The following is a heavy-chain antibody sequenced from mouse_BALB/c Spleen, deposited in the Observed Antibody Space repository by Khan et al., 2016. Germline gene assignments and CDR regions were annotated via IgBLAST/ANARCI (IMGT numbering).Heavy chain of an antibody. Sequence: QIQLVQSGPELKKPGETVKISCKASGYTFTNYGMNWVKQAPGKGLKWMGWINTYTGEPTYADDFKGRFAFSLETSASTAYLQINNLKNEDTATYCCARRKEYGNYDYAMDYWGQGTSVTVSS. CDR2: INTYTGEP. CDR1: GYTFTNYG. V-gene: IGHV9-3-1*01. J-gene: IGHJ4*01. CDR3: ARRKEYGNYDYAMDY. D-gene: IGHD2-10*02.